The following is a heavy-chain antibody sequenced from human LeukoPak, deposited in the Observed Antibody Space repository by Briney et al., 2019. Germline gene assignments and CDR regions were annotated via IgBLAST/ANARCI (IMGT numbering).Heavy chain of an antibody. CDR1: DGSINIYY. D-gene: IGHD5-18*01. CDR3: ARGYNYGAHYWFDY. Sequence: SETLSLTCTVSDGSINIYYWSWIRQAPGKGLEWIGYIYNSGSTNYNPSLRRRVTISMDASKIQFSLRLTSVTAADTAMYYCARGYNYGAHYWFDYWGQGTLVTVSS. J-gene: IGHJ4*02. V-gene: IGHV4-59*01. CDR2: IYNSGST.